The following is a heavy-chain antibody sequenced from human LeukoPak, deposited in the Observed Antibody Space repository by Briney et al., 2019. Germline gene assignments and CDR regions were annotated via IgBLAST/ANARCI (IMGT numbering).Heavy chain of an antibody. J-gene: IGHJ4*02. V-gene: IGHV3-7*01. CDR2: IKQDGSEK. D-gene: IGHD3-22*01. CDR1: GFTFSSYW. Sequence: GGSLRLSCGASGFTFSSYWMSWVRQAPGKGLEWVANIKQDGSEKYYVDSVKGRFTISRDNAKNSLYLQMNSLRAEDTAVYYCARESNSGYYLSYWGQGTLVTVSS. CDR3: ARESNSGYYLSY.